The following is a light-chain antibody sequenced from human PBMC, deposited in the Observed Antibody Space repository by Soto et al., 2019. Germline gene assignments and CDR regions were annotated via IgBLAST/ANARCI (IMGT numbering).Light chain of an antibody. V-gene: IGKV4-1*01. CDR1: QSLLNTSNNKNY. CDR2: WAS. J-gene: IGKJ2*01. Sequence: DIVMTQSPDSLAVSLGERATINCKSSQSLLNTSNNKNYLAWYQQKPGQPPKLLIYWASTRESGVPDRFSGSGSGTDFTLTISSLQAEDVAVFYCQQYYNTPYTFGQGTKLEIK. CDR3: QQYYNTPYT.